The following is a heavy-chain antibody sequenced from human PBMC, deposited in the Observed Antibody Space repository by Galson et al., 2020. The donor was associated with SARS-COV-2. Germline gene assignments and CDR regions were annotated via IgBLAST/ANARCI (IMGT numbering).Heavy chain of an antibody. Sequence: GESLKISCAASEFSYSSNWMTWVRQARGKGLEWVASMNRDGSERYYVDSVKGRFTIFRDTAENSLYLQMNSLRVEDTATYYCARDGIWGQGTLVTVSS. CDR1: EFSYSSNW. CDR2: MNRDGSER. J-gene: IGHJ4*02. CDR3: ARDGI. V-gene: IGHV3-7*01. D-gene: IGHD1-26*01.